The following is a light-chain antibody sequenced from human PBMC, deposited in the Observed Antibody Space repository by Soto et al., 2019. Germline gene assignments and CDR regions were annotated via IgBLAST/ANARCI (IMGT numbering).Light chain of an antibody. CDR1: QGVSGDY. V-gene: IGKV3-20*01. CDR3: HQYGSSPIT. CDR2: SAS. Sequence: EIVLTQSPGTLSLSPWERATLSCRASQGVSGDYLAWYQQKPGQAPRLLIYSASLKPAGIPDRFSGSGSATDFTLTISRLEPEDFALFYCHQYGSSPITFGQGTRLEN. J-gene: IGKJ5*01.